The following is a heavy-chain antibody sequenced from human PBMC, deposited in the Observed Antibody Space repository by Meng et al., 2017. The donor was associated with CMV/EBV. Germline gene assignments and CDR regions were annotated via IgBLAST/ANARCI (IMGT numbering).Heavy chain of an antibody. CDR3: ARDRNWFDP. J-gene: IGHJ5*02. CDR1: GGTFSRYT. Sequence: KVSCKASGGTFSRYTISWVRQAPGKGLEWMGRIIPILGIANYAQKFQGRVTITADKSTSTAYMELSSLRSEDTAVYYCARDRNWFDPWGQGTLVTVSS. CDR2: IIPILGIA. V-gene: IGHV1-69*04.